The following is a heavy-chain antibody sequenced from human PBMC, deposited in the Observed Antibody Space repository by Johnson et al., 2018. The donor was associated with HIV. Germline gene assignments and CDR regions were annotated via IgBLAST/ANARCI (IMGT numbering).Heavy chain of an antibody. Sequence: VQLVESGGGLVKPGGSLRVSCAASGFTFSNAWMNWVRQAPGKGLEWVGRIRSKTDGGTTEYAASVKGRFTISRDDSKNTLYLQMNSLKTEDTAVYYCSTDVTDTVTTYYNAFDVWGQGTMVTVSS. CDR3: STDVTDTVTTYYNAFDV. CDR1: GFTFSNAW. CDR2: IRSKTDGGTT. V-gene: IGHV3-15*01. D-gene: IGHD4-11*01. J-gene: IGHJ3*01.